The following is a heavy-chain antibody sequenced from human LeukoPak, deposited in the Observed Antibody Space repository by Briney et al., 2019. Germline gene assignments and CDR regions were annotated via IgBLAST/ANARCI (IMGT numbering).Heavy chain of an antibody. V-gene: IGHV3-74*01. Sequence: PGGSLRLSCAASGFTFSGYWMHWVRQAPGKGLVWVSRINTDGSDISYADSVKGRFTISRDDAKSTLYLQINSLTVEDTAVYYCARGESGPVYWGQGTLVTVSS. J-gene: IGHJ4*02. D-gene: IGHD6-25*01. CDR3: ARGESGPVY. CDR1: GFTFSGYW. CDR2: INTDGSDI.